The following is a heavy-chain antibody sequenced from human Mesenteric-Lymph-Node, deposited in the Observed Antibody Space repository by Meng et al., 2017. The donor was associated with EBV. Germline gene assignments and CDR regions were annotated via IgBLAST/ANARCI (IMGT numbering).Heavy chain of an antibody. J-gene: IGHJ4*02. CDR1: GAAISSGSYY. Sequence: LTESGPGLVDPSDPGSLTCTVSGAAISSGSYYWGWIRQPPGKGLEWIGSIYYRGSTYYNPSLRSRVTISVDTSKNHFSLKLSSVTAADTAMYYCVSYDYGNYVSFDSWGQGILVTVSS. D-gene: IGHD4-11*01. CDR2: IYYRGST. V-gene: IGHV4-39*01. CDR3: VSYDYGNYVSFDS.